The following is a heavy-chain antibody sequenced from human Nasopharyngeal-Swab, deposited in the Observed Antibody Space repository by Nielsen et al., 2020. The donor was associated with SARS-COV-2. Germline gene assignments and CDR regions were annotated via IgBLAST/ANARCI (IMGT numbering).Heavy chain of an antibody. CDR1: GYSIRSDSY. Sequence: SKTLSLTCTVSGYSIRSDSYWGWIRQPPGKGLEWIGYMYHSGTTYYNPSLKSRVTISRDTSKNQLSPTLTSVTAADTGVYYCARDVTGYLQCDSWGRGSLVTVSS. CDR3: ARDVTGYLQCDS. CDR2: MYHSGTT. J-gene: IGHJ4*02. V-gene: IGHV4-38-2*02. D-gene: IGHD3-9*01.